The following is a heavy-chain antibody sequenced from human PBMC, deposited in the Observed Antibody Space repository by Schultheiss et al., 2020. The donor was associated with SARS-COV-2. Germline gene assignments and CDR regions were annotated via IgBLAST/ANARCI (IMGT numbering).Heavy chain of an antibody. D-gene: IGHD6-13*01. J-gene: IGHJ6*02. V-gene: IGHV4-61*01. Sequence: SQTLSLTCTVSGGSISSSSYYWSWIRQPPGKGLEWIGYIYYSGSTNYNPSLKSRVTMSVDTSKNQFSLKLSSVTAADTAVYYCARDQGVPGGIMDVWGQGTTVTVSS. CDR1: GGSISSSSYY. CDR2: IYYSGST. CDR3: ARDQGVPGGIMDV.